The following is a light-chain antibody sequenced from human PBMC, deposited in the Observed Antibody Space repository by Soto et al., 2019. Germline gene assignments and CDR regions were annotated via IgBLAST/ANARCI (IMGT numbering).Light chain of an antibody. CDR3: QSYDSSLRSAI. V-gene: IGLV1-40*01. Sequence: QSVLTQPPSVSGAPGQRVTISCTGSSSNIGAGYDVHWYQQLPGTAPKLLVYGDSDRPSEVPGRFSGSKSGTSASLAITGLQAYDEADYYCQSYDSSLRSAIFGGGTQLTVL. J-gene: IGLJ7*01. CDR1: SSNIGAGYD. CDR2: GDS.